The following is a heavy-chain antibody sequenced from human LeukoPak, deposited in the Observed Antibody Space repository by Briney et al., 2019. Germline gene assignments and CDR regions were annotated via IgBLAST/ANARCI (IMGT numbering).Heavy chain of an antibody. V-gene: IGHV4-59*08. CDR3: ARHESRYYYYGMDV. Sequence: SETLSLTCTASGGSISSYYWSWIRQPPGKGLEWIGYIYYSGSTNYNPSLKSRVTISVDTSKNQFSLKLSSVTAADTAVYYCARHESRYYYYGMDVWGQGTTVTVSS. J-gene: IGHJ6*02. CDR1: GGSISSYY. CDR2: IYYSGST.